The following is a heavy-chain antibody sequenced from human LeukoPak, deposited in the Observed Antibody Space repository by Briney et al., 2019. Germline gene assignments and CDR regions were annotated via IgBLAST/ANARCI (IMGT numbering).Heavy chain of an antibody. CDR3: TKAPIVSCSGAFCYPFDS. D-gene: IGHD2-15*01. CDR1: GFTFSSFE. Sequence: GGSLRLSCAASGFTFSSFEMNWVRQAPGKGLEWVSATVGGGSPNTYHADSVKGRFTISRDNSKNTLFLQMNSLRAEDTAIYYCTKAPIVSCSGAFCYPFDSWGQGTLVTVSS. CDR2: TVGGGSPNT. V-gene: IGHV3-23*01. J-gene: IGHJ4*02.